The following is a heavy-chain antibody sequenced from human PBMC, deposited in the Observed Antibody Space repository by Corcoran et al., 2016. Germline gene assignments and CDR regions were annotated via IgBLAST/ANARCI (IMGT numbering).Heavy chain of an antibody. V-gene: IGHV2-26*01. CDR1: GFSLSNARMG. D-gene: IGHD6-19*01. J-gene: IGHJ6*02. CDR2: YFSNDEK. Sequence: QVTLKESGPVLVKPTETLTLTCTVSGFSLSNARMGVSWIRQPPGKALEWLAHYFSNDEKSYSTSLKSRLTISKDTSKSQVVLTMTNMDPVDTATYYCARIAVAPSRYYGMDVWGQGTTVTVSS. CDR3: ARIAVAPSRYYGMDV.